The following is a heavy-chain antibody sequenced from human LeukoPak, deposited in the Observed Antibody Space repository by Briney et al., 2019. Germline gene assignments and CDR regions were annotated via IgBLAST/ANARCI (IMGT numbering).Heavy chain of an antibody. D-gene: IGHD1-26*01. V-gene: IGHV3-48*03. CDR1: GFTFSSYE. J-gene: IGHJ4*02. Sequence: GGSLRLSCAASGFTFSSYEMNWVRQAPGKGLEWVSYISSSGSTIYYADSVKGRFTISRDNAKNSLYLQMNSLRAEDTAVYYCARERVVGATSLFLFDYWGPGTLVTVSS. CDR3: ARERVVGATSLFLFDY. CDR2: ISSSGSTI.